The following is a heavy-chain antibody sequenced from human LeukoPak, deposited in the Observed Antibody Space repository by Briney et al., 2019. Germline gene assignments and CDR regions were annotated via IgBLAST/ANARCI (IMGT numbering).Heavy chain of an antibody. Sequence: ASVKVSCKVSGYTLTELSMHWVRQAPGKGLEWMGGFDPEDGETIYAQKFQGRVTMTEDTSADTAYMELSSLRSEDTAVYYCARDPNSGSYEGYYYYGMDVWGQGTTVTVSS. CDR3: ARDPNSGSYEGYYYYGMDV. V-gene: IGHV1-24*01. CDR2: FDPEDGET. J-gene: IGHJ6*02. CDR1: GYTLTELS. D-gene: IGHD1-26*01.